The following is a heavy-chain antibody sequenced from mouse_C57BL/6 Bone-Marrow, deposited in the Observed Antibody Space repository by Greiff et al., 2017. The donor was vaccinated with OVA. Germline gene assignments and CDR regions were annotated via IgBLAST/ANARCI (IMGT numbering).Heavy chain of an antibody. V-gene: IGHV14-4*01. J-gene: IGHJ2*01. CDR2: IDPENGDT. Sequence: EVQLQQSGAELVRPGASVKLSCTASGFNIKDDYMHWVKQRPEQGLEWIGWIDPENGDTEYASKFQGKATRTADTSSNTAYLQLSSLTSEDTAVDYCTSYGSFDYWGQGTTLTVAS. CDR1: GFNIKDDY. D-gene: IGHD2-1*01. CDR3: TSYGSFDY.